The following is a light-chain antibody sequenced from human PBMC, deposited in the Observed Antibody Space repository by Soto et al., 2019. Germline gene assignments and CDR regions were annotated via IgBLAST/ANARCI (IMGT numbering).Light chain of an antibody. CDR2: SNS. CDR3: QSYDSSLSAHVV. J-gene: IGLJ2*01. V-gene: IGLV1-40*01. Sequence: QSMLTQPPSVSGAPGQRVTISCTGSSSNIGAGYDVHWYQQLPGTAPKLLIYSNSNRPSGIPDRFSGSKSGTSASLAITGLQAEDEADYYCQSYDSSLSAHVVFGGGTKLTVL. CDR1: SSNIGAGYD.